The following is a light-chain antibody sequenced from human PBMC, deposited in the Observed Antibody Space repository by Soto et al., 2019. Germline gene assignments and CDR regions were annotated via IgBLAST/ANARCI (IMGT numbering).Light chain of an antibody. Sequence: DIQMTQSPSTLSGSVGDRVTITCRASQTISSWLAWYQQKPGKAPKLLIYNGSTLKSGVPSRFSGSGSGTESTLTISSLQPDDFASYYCQHYDSYSEALGQGTKVELK. CDR2: NGS. CDR3: QHYDSYSEA. CDR1: QTISSW. V-gene: IGKV1-5*03. J-gene: IGKJ1*01.